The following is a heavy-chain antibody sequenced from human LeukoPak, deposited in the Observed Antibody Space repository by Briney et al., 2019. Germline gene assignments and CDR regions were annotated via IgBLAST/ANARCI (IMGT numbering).Heavy chain of an antibody. D-gene: IGHD5-24*01. CDR2: ILHNGDST. J-gene: IGHJ4*02. CDR3: ARISSRDDYNLDY. V-gene: IGHV3-23*01. CDR1: GFTCSTYV. Sequence: PGGSLRLSCAASGFTCSTYVMSWVRQAPGKGLEWLSLILHNGDSTYYADSVKGRFTISRDNSKNTLYLQMNSLRAEDTAVYYCARISSRDDYNLDYWGQGTLVTVSS.